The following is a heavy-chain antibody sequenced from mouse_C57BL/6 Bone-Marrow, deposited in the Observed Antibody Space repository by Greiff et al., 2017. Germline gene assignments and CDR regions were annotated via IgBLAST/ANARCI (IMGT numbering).Heavy chain of an antibody. J-gene: IGHJ4*01. CDR3: AHLVATDAMDY. D-gene: IGHD1-1*01. CDR2: IWSGGST. CDR1: GFSLTSYG. Sequence: VQVVESGPGLVQPSQSLSITCTVSGFSLTSYGVHWVRQSPGKGLEWLGVIWSGGSTDYNAAFISRLSISKDNSKSQVFFKMNSLQADDTAIDYCAHLVATDAMDYWGQGTSVTVSS. V-gene: IGHV2-2*01.